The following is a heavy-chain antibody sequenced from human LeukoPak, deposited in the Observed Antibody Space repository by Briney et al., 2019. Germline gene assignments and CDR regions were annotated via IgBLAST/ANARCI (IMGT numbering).Heavy chain of an antibody. J-gene: IGHJ3*01. D-gene: IGHD3-22*01. CDR2: IYYGGST. CDR1: GVSISNYH. CDR3: AKSTYYYDTFVNAFDF. Sequence: SETLSLTCTVSGVSISNYHWSWIRQPPGKGLEWIGSIYYGGSTYYNASLRSRVTTSVDTSKNQFSLKLSSVTAADTAVYYCAKSTYYYDTFVNAFDFWGQGTVVTVSS. V-gene: IGHV4-59*04.